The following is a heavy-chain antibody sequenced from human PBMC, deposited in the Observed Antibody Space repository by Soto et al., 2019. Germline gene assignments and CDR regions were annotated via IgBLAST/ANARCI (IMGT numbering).Heavy chain of an antibody. Sequence: RRLSCAVSGLSFSTYAMHWVRQAPGKGLEWLAIIWFDGVKEYYAESVRGRFTISIDNSKNTVFLQMDTVGAEDSALYYCTRATFDVWGQGTTVTVSS. CDR2: IWFDGVKE. CDR1: GLSFSTYA. V-gene: IGHV3-33*01. CDR3: TRATFDV. J-gene: IGHJ6*02.